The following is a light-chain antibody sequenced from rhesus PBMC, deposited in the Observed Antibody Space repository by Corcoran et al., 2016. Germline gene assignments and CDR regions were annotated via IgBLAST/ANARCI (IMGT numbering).Light chain of an antibody. J-gene: IGKJ1*01. Sequence: EIVMTQSPATLSLSPGERATLSCRASQSVRSYVAWYQPKPEQAPRLLIDGASSRATGIPDRFSGSGSGTDFTLTISSLEPEDFALCYCQQYSNWPTFGQGTKVEIK. CDR2: GAS. CDR1: QSVRSY. CDR3: QQYSNWPT. V-gene: IGKV3S9*01.